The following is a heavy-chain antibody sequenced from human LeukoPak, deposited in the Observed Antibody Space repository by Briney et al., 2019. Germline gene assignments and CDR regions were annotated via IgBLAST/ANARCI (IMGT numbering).Heavy chain of an antibody. CDR1: GFTFSSYA. Sequence: GRSLRLSCAASGFTFSSYAMHWVRQAPGKGLEWVAVISYDGSNKYYADSVKGRFTISRDNSKNTLYPQMNSLRAEDTAVYYCARDQCSSTSCYSNYWGQGTLVTVSS. CDR2: ISYDGSNK. J-gene: IGHJ4*02. D-gene: IGHD2-2*02. CDR3: ARDQCSSTSCYSNY. V-gene: IGHV3-30*04.